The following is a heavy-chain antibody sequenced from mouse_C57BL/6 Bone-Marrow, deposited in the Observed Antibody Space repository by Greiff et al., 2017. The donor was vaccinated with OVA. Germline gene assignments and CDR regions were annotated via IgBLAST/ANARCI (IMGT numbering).Heavy chain of an antibody. Sequence: EVQLVESGGDLVKPGGSLKLSCAASGFTFSSYGMSWVRQTPDKRLEWVATISSGGSYTYYPDSVKGRFTISRDNAKNTRYLQMSSLKSEDTAMYYCANMVTTAYWGQGTLVTVSA. CDR1: GFTFSSYG. J-gene: IGHJ3*01. CDR3: ANMVTTAY. D-gene: IGHD2-2*01. V-gene: IGHV5-6*01. CDR2: ISSGGSYT.